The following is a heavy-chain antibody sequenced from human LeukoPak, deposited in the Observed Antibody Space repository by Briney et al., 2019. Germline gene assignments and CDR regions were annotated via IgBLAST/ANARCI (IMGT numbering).Heavy chain of an antibody. J-gene: IGHJ4*02. Sequence: GGSLRLSCAASGFTFSSYAMSWVRQAPGKGLEWVSAISGSGGSTYYADSVKGRFTISRDNSKNTLYLQMNSLRAEDTAVYYCGKVRSLAIAGDYWGQGTLVTVSS. CDR1: GFTFSSYA. CDR3: GKVRSLAIAGDY. D-gene: IGHD1-26*01. CDR2: ISGSGGST. V-gene: IGHV3-23*01.